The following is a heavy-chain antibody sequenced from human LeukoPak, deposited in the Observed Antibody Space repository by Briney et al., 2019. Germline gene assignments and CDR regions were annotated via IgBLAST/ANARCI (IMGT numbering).Heavy chain of an antibody. CDR3: ARYGADYGDYEAHFDY. V-gene: IGHV3-33*01. J-gene: IGHJ4*02. D-gene: IGHD4-17*01. CDR2: IWYDGGNK. Sequence: GRSLRLSCAASGFSFSDCGMHWVRQAPGKGLEWVALIWYDGGNKYYADSVKGRYTISRDNSKNTLYLQMNSLRAEDTAVYYCARYGADYGDYEAHFDYWGQGTLVTVSS. CDR1: GFSFSDCG.